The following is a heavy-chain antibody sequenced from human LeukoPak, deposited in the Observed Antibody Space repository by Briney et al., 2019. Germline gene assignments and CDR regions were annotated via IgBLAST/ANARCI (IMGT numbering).Heavy chain of an antibody. CDR3: ARLNYGANLRGDAFDI. Sequence: GESLKISCNGSGYSFTIYWIGWVRQLPGKGLEWRGITYPDDSQTRYSTYFQGQVSISADKSINTAYLQWSSLKASDTAMYYCARLNYGANLRGDAFDIWGQGTMVTVSS. CDR1: GYSFTIYW. CDR2: TYPDDSQT. V-gene: IGHV5-51*01. J-gene: IGHJ3*02. D-gene: IGHD4-23*01.